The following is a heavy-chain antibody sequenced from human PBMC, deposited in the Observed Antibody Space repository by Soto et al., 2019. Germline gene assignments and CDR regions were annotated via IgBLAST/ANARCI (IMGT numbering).Heavy chain of an antibody. D-gene: IGHD4-4*01. Sequence: GRALRLSCVASQFTFTRCWMGWLRQAPGRGLEWVATIKQDGTEKYYLDSVKGRFTISRDNAKSSLYLQMDSLRAEDTAIYYCTRASDQTWLQFKQFDYWGQGTTVTVSS. CDR1: QFTFTRCW. V-gene: IGHV3-7*01. CDR2: IKQDGTEK. CDR3: TRASDQTWLQFKQFDY. J-gene: IGHJ4*02.